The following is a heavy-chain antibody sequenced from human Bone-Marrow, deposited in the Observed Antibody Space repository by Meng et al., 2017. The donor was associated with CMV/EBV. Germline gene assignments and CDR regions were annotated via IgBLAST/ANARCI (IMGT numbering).Heavy chain of an antibody. CDR3: VTPGIVGRNAFGPPDY. CDR1: GYTFTDYY. V-gene: IGHV1-2*02. Sequence: GYTFTDYYMKWVRQAPRHGREWMGWINPDSGDTHYGREGQGRVNMTRDTYINSAYMELSRLKSDDTALYYCVTPGIVGRNAFGPPDYWGQGTLVTVSS. CDR2: INPDSGDT. J-gene: IGHJ4*02. D-gene: IGHD1-26*01.